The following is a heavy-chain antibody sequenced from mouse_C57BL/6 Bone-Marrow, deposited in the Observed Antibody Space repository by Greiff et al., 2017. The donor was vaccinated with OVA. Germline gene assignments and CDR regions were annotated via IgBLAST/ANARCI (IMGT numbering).Heavy chain of an antibody. J-gene: IGHJ1*03. CDR2: INPSNGGT. V-gene: IGHV1-53*01. CDR1: GYTFTSYW. Sequence: QVQLKQSGTELVKPGASVKLSCKASGYTFTSYWMHWVKQRPGQGLEWIGNINPSNGGTNYNEKFKSKATLTVDKSSSTAYMQLSSLTSEDSAVYYCAKGGFHWYFDVWGTGTTVTVSS. CDR3: AKGGFHWYFDV.